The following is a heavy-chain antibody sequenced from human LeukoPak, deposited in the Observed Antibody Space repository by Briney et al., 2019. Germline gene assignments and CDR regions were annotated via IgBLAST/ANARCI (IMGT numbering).Heavy chain of an antibody. J-gene: IGHJ6*03. D-gene: IGHD3-10*01. CDR3: ARSQDGSGSYFYYFYIDV. Sequence: PGGSLRLSCAASGFTVSSNYMSWVRQAPGKGLEWVSIFYRGGSTYYEDPVKGRFTVSRDNCKNFVYLQMNSLRAEDTDVYYCARSQDGSGSYFYYFYIDVWGKGTTV. CDR1: GFTVSSNY. V-gene: IGHV3-66*01. CDR2: FYRGGST.